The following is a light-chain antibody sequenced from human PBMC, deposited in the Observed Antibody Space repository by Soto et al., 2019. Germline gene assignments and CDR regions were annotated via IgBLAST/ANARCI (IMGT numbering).Light chain of an antibody. Sequence: QSVLAQPASVAGSPGQSITVSCTETSTDVGPYYYVSWYQQHPGKAPKLIIYEVSHRPSGVSNRFSGSKSGNTASLTISGLQAEDEADYYCSSYTSSSTPVVFGGGTQLTVL. J-gene: IGLJ2*01. CDR3: SSYTSSSTPVV. V-gene: IGLV2-14*01. CDR2: EVS. CDR1: STDVGPYYY.